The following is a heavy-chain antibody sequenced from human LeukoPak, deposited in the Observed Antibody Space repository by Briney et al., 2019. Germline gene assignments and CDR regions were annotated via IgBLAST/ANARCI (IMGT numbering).Heavy chain of an antibody. V-gene: IGHV3-66*02. CDR2: IYSGGST. J-gene: IGHJ4*02. Sequence: GGSLRLSCAASGFTVSSSYMSWFRQAPGKGLEWVSLIYSGGSTHYADSVKGRFTISRDTSKNTLYLQMNSLRAEDTALYYCARAFGYDWRLDYWGQGTLVTVSS. CDR1: GFTVSSSY. D-gene: IGHD5-12*01. CDR3: ARAFGYDWRLDY.